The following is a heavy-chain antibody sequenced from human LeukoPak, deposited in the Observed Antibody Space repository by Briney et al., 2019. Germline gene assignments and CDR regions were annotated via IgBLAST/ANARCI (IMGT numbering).Heavy chain of an antibody. J-gene: IGHJ4*02. CDR3: ARIQDLFGSGSYYKSPFDY. CDR2: ISYDGSNK. Sequence: TGGSLRLSCAASGFTFSSYAMHWVSQAPGKGLEWVAVISYDGSNKYYADSVKGRFTISRDNSKNTLYLQMNSLRAEDTAVYYCARIQDLFGSGSYYKSPFDYWGQGTLVTVSS. D-gene: IGHD3-10*01. CDR1: GFTFSSYA. V-gene: IGHV3-30-3*01.